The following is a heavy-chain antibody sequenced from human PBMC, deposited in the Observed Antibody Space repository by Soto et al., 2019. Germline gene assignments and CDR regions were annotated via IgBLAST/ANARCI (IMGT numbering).Heavy chain of an antibody. CDR1: GGTFSSYA. CDR2: IIPIVGTA. D-gene: IGHD1-26*01. CDR3: ASHSGSSPEGRYYYGMDV. Sequence: QVQLVQSGAAVKKPGSSVKVSCKASGGTFSSYAISWVRQAPGQGLEWMGGIIPIVGTADYAQKFQGRVTITADESTSTAYMELSSLRSEDTAVYYCASHSGSSPEGRYYYGMDVWGQGTTVTVAS. V-gene: IGHV1-69*12. J-gene: IGHJ6*02.